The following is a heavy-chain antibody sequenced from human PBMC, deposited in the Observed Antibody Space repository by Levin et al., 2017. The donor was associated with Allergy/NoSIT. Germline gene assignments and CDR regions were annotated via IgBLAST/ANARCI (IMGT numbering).Heavy chain of an antibody. CDR1: GGSISSGDYY. D-gene: IGHD3-3*01. V-gene: IGHV4-30-4*01. J-gene: IGHJ2*01. CDR2: IYYSGST. Sequence: PSETLSLTCTVSGGSISSGDYYWSWIRQPPGKGLEWIGYIYYSGSTYYNPSLKSRVTISVDTSKNQFSLKLSSVTAADTAVYYCARGRGDYDPLWYFDLWGRGTLVTVSS. CDR3: ARGRGDYDPLWYFDL.